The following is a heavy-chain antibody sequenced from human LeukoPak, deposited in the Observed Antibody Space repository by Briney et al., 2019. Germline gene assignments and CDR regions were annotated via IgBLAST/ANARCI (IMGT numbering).Heavy chain of an antibody. D-gene: IGHD7-27*01. CDR2: ISWNSGSI. V-gene: IGHV3-9*01. Sequence: PGGSLRLSCAASGFTFDDYAMHWVRQAPGKGLEWVSGISWNSGSIGYADSVKGRFTISRDNAKNSLYLQMNSLRAEDTAVYYCARDFLGRAYFDYWGQGTLVTVSS. CDR1: GFTFDDYA. J-gene: IGHJ4*02. CDR3: ARDFLGRAYFDY.